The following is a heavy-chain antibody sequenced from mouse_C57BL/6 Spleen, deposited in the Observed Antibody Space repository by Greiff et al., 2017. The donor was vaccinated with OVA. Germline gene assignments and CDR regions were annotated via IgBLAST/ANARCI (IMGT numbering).Heavy chain of an antibody. CDR1: GYTFTSYW. Sequence: QVQLQQPGAELVKPGASVKLSCKASGYTFTSYWMQWVKQRPGQGLEWIGEIDPSDSYTNYNQKFKGKATLTVDTSSSTAYMQLSSQTSEDSAVYYCARRLSGFYAMDYWGQGTSVTVSS. D-gene: IGHD6-2*01. CDR3: ARRLSGFYAMDY. CDR2: IDPSDSYT. J-gene: IGHJ4*01. V-gene: IGHV1-50*01.